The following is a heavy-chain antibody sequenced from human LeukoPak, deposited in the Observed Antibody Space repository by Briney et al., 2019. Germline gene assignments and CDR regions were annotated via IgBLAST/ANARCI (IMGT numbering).Heavy chain of an antibody. J-gene: IGHJ6*03. Sequence: PGGSLRLSCAASGLTFSTSDMHWVRQAPGKGLEWVSFIQYDGSHENYSDSVKGRFSISRDNARNTLYLQMYSLRPDDTAVYYCAREHYFYYMDGWGKGTTVTVSS. CDR2: IQYDGSHE. CDR3: AREHYFYYMDG. CDR1: GLTFSTSD. V-gene: IGHV3-30*02.